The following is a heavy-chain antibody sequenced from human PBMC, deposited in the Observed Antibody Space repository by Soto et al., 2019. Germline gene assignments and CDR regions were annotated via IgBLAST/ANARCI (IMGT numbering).Heavy chain of an antibody. CDR1: GFSFSSYD. Sequence: QEQLVESGGGAVQPGRSLRLSCTASGFSFSSYDMHWVRQAPGEGLEWVSAMSFDGSYKHYADSVKGPFTISRDNSENTLYLQMTGLRPEDTAVYFCARGMIRGVVYYGVEVWGQGNTVSV. CDR2: MSFDGSYK. V-gene: IGHV3-30*03. CDR3: ARGMIRGVVYYGVEV. D-gene: IGHD3-10*01. J-gene: IGHJ6*02.